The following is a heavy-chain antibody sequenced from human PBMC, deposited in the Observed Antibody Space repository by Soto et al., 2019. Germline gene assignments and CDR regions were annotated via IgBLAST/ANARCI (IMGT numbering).Heavy chain of an antibody. CDR2: IIPIFGTA. D-gene: IGHD3-3*01. J-gene: IGHJ5*02. CDR1: GGTFSSYA. CDR3: AGVYGFWSGYYIPVRFDP. V-gene: IGHV1-69*06. Sequence: QVQLVQSGAEVKKPGSSVKVSCKASGGTFSSYAISWVRQAPGQGLEWMGGIIPIFGTANYAQKFQGRVTITADKSTSTAYMELSSLRSEDTAVYYCAGVYGFWSGYYIPVRFDPWGQGTLVTVSS.